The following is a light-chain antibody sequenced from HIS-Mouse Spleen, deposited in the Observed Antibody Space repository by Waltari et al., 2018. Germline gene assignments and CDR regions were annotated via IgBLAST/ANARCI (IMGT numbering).Light chain of an antibody. Sequence: QSALTQPASVSGSPGQSITISCTGTSSDVGSYNLVSWYQRHPGKAPKLMIYQGSKRPSGVSNRFYCSKSGNTASLTISGLQAEDEADYYCCSYAGSSTWVFGGGTKLTVL. CDR2: QGS. CDR3: CSYAGSSTWV. V-gene: IGLV2-23*01. CDR1: SSDVGSYNL. J-gene: IGLJ3*02.